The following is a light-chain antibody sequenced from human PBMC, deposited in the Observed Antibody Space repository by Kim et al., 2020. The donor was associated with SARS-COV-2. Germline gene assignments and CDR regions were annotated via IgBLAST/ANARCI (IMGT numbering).Light chain of an antibody. J-gene: IGKJ4*01. Sequence: DIQMTQSPPFVSASVGDTVTITCRASQGIANWLAWYQQKPGKAPTLLHTESGLQSGVPSRFSGSGFGTDFTLTISGLQPDDFATYYCKQAHTFPLTFGGGTKVDIK. CDR1: QGIANW. CDR3: KQAHTFPLT. CDR2: TES. V-gene: IGKV1-12*01.